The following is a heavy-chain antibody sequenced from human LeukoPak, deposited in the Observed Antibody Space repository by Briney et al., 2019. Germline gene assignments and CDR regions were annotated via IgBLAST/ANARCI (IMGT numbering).Heavy chain of an antibody. CDR3: AIRRSQDLWSINNWFDP. CDR1: GGSISSSNW. CDR2: IYHSGST. V-gene: IGHV4-4*02. J-gene: IGHJ5*02. Sequence: SGTLSLTCAVSGGSISSSNWWSWVRQPPGKGLEWIGEIYHSGSTNYNPSLKSRVTISVDKSKNQFSLKLSSVTAADTAVYYCAIRRSQDLWSINNWFDPWGQGTLVTVSS. D-gene: IGHD3-3*01.